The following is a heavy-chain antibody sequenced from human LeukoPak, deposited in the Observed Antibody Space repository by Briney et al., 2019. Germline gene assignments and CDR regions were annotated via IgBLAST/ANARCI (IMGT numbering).Heavy chain of an antibody. CDR2: ISSSSSTI. J-gene: IGHJ4*02. D-gene: IGHD6-6*01. V-gene: IGHV3-48*01. CDR3: ARLLQTGIAARHYYFDS. CDR1: GFTFSSYS. Sequence: GGSLRLSCAASGFTFSSYSMNWVRQAPGKGLEWVSYISSSSSTIYYADSVKGRFTISRDNAKNSLYLQMNSLRAEDTAVYYCARLLQTGIAARHYYFDSWGQGTLVTVSS.